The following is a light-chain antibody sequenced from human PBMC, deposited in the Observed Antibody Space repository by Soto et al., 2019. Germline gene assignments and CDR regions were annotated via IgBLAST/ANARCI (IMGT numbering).Light chain of an antibody. CDR1: SSDVGGHNY. CDR3: SSYPSNNTRV. Sequence: QSALTQPASVAASPGQSITISCTGTSSDVGGHNYVSWYQQHPGKAPKLMIYEVTNRPSGVSNRFSGSKSGNTASLTISGPQAEDEADYYFSSYPSNNTRVFGTGTKLTVL. CDR2: EVT. V-gene: IGLV2-14*01. J-gene: IGLJ1*01.